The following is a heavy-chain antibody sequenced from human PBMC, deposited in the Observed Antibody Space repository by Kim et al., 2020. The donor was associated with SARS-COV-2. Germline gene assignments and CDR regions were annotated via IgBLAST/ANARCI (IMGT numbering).Heavy chain of an antibody. J-gene: IGHJ4*02. CDR3: ARDEFQD. V-gene: IGHV3-74*01. CDR2: DETIA. Sequence: DETIATYADSVKVQFTIARNNAKNTLYLQMNSLTAEDTAVYYCARDEFQDWGQGTLVTVSS. D-gene: IGHD3-10*01.